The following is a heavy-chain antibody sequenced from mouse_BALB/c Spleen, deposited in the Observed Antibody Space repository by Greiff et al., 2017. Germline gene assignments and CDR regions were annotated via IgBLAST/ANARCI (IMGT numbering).Heavy chain of an antibody. D-gene: IGHD1-1*01. Sequence: EVQRVESGGGLVKPGGSLKLSCAASGFTFSSYAMSWVRQSPEKRLEWVAEISSGGSYTYYPDTVTGRFTISRDNAKNTLYLEMSSLRSEDTAMYYCARANYGSSSMDYWGQGTSVTVSA. CDR1: GFTFSSYA. J-gene: IGHJ4*01. V-gene: IGHV5-9-4*01. CDR2: ISSGGSYT. CDR3: ARANYGSSSMDY.